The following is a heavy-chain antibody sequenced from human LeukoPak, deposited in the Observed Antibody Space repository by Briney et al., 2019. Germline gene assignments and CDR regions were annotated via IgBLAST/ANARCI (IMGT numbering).Heavy chain of an antibody. Sequence: PGRSLRLSCATSGFSFSSYGMHWVRQAPGKGLEWVAVIWFDGSTKYYVDSVKGRFTISRHNSKNTLYLQMNSLRAEDTALYYCARDALPAAMAYYFDYSGQGTLVTVSS. CDR2: IWFDGSTK. D-gene: IGHD2-2*01. J-gene: IGHJ4*02. CDR1: GFSFSSYG. CDR3: ARDALPAAMAYYFDY. V-gene: IGHV3-33*01.